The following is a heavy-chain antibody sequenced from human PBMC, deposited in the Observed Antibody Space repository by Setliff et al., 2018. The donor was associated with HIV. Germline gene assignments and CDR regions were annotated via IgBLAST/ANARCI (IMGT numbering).Heavy chain of an antibody. D-gene: IGHD6-13*01. CDR1: GFTFSNYA. CDR2: MNRDGSEK. J-gene: IGHJ4*02. Sequence: GGSLRLSCEASGFTFSNYAMSWVRQAPGKGLEYVAGMNRDGSEKGYADSVKGRFTISRDNAKNSLYMKMNSLRAEDTAVYYCARDREGTGSSWCYFDYWGQGTLVTVSS. CDR3: ARDREGTGSSWCYFDY. V-gene: IGHV3-7*01.